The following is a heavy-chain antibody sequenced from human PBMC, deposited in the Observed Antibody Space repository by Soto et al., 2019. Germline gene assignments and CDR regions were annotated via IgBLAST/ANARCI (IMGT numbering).Heavy chain of an antibody. CDR3: ARPAMVRGFGMDV. J-gene: IGHJ6*02. D-gene: IGHD3-10*01. CDR1: GGSISSGGYS. V-gene: IGHV4-30-2*03. CDR2: IYYSGST. Sequence: SETLSLTCAVSGGSISSGGYSWSWIRHPPGKGLEWIGSIYYSGSTYYNPSLKSRVTISVDTSKNQFSLKLSPVTAADTAVYYCARPAMVRGFGMDVWGQGTTVTVSS.